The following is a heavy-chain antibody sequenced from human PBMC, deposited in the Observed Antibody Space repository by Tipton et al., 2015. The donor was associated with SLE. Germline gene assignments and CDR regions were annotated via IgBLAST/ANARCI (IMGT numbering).Heavy chain of an antibody. J-gene: IGHJ6*02. D-gene: IGHD3-9*01. CDR2: IIPILGIA. CDR1: GGTFSSYT. CDR3: ARDDDILTGTGYYYGMDV. Sequence: QLVQSGAEVKKHGSSVKVSCKASGGTFSSYTISWVRQAPGQGLEWMGRIIPILGIANYAQKFQGRVTITADKSTSTAYMELSSLRSEDTAVYYCARDDDILTGTGYYYGMDVWGQGTTVTVSS. V-gene: IGHV1-69*09.